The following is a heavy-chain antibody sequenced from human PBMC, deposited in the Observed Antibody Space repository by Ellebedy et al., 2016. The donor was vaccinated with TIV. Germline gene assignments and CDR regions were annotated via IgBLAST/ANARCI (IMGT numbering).Heavy chain of an antibody. V-gene: IGHV3-30-3*01. CDR2: ISYDGSNK. J-gene: IGHJ4*02. D-gene: IGHD3-22*01. Sequence: GESLKISCAASGFTFSSYAMHWVRQAPGKGLEWVAIISYDGSNKYYAASVKGRFTISRDNSKNTLYLQMNSLRVEDTAVYYCARDKSRTMIALDYWGQGTLVTVSS. CDR3: ARDKSRTMIALDY. CDR1: GFTFSSYA.